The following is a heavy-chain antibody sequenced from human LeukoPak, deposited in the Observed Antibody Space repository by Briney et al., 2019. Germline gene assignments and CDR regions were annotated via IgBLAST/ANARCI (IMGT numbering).Heavy chain of an antibody. CDR2: IRYDGSNK. J-gene: IGHJ4*02. CDR1: GFTFSSYG. V-gene: IGHV3-30*02. Sequence: GGSLRLSCAASGFTFSSYGMHWVRQAPGKGLEWVAFIRYDGSNKYYADSVKGRFTISRDNSKNTLYLQMNSLRAEDTAVYYCAVIRGVITPFDNWGQGTLVTVSS. D-gene: IGHD3-10*01. CDR3: AVIRGVITPFDN.